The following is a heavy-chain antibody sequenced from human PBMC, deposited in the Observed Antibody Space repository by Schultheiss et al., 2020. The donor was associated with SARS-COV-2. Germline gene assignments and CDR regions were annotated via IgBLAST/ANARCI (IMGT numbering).Heavy chain of an antibody. D-gene: IGHD5-18*01. CDR1: GYTFTSYG. CDR2: ISAYNGNT. J-gene: IGHJ3*02. CDR3: ARSGVDTAMVDAFDI. Sequence: VSCKASGYTFTSYGISWVRQAPGQGLEWMGWISAYNGNTNYAQKLQGRVTITADKSTSTAYMELSSLRSEDTAVYYCARSGVDTAMVDAFDIWGQGTMVTVSS. V-gene: IGHV1-18*01.